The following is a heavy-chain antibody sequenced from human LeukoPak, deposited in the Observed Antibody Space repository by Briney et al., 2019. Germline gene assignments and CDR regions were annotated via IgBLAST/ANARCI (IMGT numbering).Heavy chain of an antibody. V-gene: IGHV3-48*01. CDR3: AKDYNRAYYYGSGFDY. D-gene: IGHD3-10*01. CDR2: ISSSSSTI. CDR1: GFTFSSYS. J-gene: IGHJ4*02. Sequence: GGSLRLSCAASGFTFSSYSMNWVRQAPGKGLEWVSYISSSSSTIYYADSVKGRLTISRDNAKNSLYLQMNSLRAEDTAVYYCAKDYNRAYYYGSGFDYWGQGTLVTVSS.